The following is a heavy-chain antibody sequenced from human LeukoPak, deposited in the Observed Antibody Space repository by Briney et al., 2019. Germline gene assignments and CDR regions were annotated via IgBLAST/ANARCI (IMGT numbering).Heavy chain of an antibody. J-gene: IGHJ4*02. D-gene: IGHD3-10*01. CDR2: IKQDGSET. CDR3: ARDGSPFDH. CDR1: GFTFSAYW. Sequence: PGGSLRLSCAASGFTFSAYWMSWVRQTPGKGLEWVANIKQDGSETYYVDSVKGRFTISRDNAKNSLYLQVNSLRVEDTAVYYCARDGSPFDHWGQGTLVTVSS. V-gene: IGHV3-7*01.